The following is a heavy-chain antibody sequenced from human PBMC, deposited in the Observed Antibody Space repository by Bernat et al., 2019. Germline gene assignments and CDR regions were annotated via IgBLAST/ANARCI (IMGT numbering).Heavy chain of an antibody. V-gene: IGHV3-48*03. J-gene: IGHJ2*01. D-gene: IGHD5-18*01. CDR2: IRNSGATT. Sequence: EVQLLESGGDLVQPGGSLRLSCAASGFTLSAYEMTWVRQAPGKGLEWISYIRNSGATTYSADSVKGLFTISTDNAKNALYLQMDSLRAEDTAVYYGARWWIRPKFSFYWYFDLWGRGTLVTVSS. CDR1: GFTLSAYE. CDR3: ARWWIRPKFSFYWYFDL.